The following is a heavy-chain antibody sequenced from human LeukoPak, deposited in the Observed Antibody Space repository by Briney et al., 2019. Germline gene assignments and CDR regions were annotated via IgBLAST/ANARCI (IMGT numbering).Heavy chain of an antibody. D-gene: IGHD3-10*01. CDR3: ARAQWYGHQDY. J-gene: IGHJ4*02. CDR1: GASISSNQYY. V-gene: IGHV4-39*01. CDR2: IDYGGSI. Sequence: PSETLSLTCSVSGASISSNQYYWGWIRQPPGEGLEWLASIDYGGSIYDNPSLTSRLTISVDSSKSQFCLKLNPVTAADTAVYYCARAQWYGHQDYWGQGTLVTVSS.